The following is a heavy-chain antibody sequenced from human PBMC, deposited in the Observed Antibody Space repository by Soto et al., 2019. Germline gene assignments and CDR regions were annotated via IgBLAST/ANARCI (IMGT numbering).Heavy chain of an antibody. V-gene: IGHV1-3*04. CDR3: ARDSIGIAAAGNDFDP. Sequence: VFSRASSYTFTSYAMHWVRQPPRPRLEWRGWNNTGNGNTKYSQKFQGRVTITRDTYASTAYMELSSLRSEDTAVYYCARDSIGIAAAGNDFDPWGQGTLVTVSS. CDR1: SYTFTSYA. J-gene: IGHJ5*02. D-gene: IGHD6-13*01. CDR2: NNTGNGNT.